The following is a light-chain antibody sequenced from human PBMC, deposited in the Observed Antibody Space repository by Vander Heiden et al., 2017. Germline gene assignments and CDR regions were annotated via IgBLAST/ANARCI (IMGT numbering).Light chain of an antibody. CDR1: QSVLSSSNNKNY. V-gene: IGKV4-1*01. Sequence: DIVMTQSPDYLAVSLGERATINCKSSQSVLSSSNNKNYLAWYQQIPGQPPKLLINWASTRESGVPDQFSGSGSGTDFTLTISSLQAEDVAVYYCQQSSTAPLTFGGGTKVEIK. CDR2: WAS. J-gene: IGKJ4*01. CDR3: QQSSTAPLT.